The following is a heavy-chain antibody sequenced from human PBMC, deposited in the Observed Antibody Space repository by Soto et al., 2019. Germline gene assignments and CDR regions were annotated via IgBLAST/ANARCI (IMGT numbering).Heavy chain of an antibody. CDR1: GGSISSYY. J-gene: IGHJ6*02. Sequence: PSETLSLTCTVSGGSISSYYWSWIRQPPGKGLEWIGYIYYSGSTNYNPSLKSRVTISVDTSKNQFSLKLSSVTAADTAVYYCARDSNYYDSSGSWASYYYYSGMDVWGQGTTVTVSS. D-gene: IGHD3-22*01. CDR2: IYYSGST. CDR3: ARDSNYYDSSGSWASYYYYSGMDV. V-gene: IGHV4-59*01.